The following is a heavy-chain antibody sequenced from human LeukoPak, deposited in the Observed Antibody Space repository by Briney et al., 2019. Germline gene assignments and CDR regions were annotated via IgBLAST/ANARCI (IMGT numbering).Heavy chain of an antibody. J-gene: IGHJ4*02. V-gene: IGHV1-8*01. CDR3: ARLSQTPDYYTLGGYYYLGY. D-gene: IGHD3-10*01. CDR1: RYTFTSYD. Sequence: ASVKVSCKASRYTFTSYDINWVREAAGHGLEWMGWMNPNTGRTGYAQKFQGRITMTRDTSINTAYMGLTNLRSEDTAIYYCARLSQTPDYYTLGGYYYLGYWGQGTPVTVSS. CDR2: MNPNTGRT.